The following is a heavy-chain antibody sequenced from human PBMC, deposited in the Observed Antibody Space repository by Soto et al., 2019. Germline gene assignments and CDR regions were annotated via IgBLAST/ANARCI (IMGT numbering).Heavy chain of an antibody. V-gene: IGHV1-2*02. J-gene: IGHJ4*02. Sequence: GSVKVSCKASGCTLTDNYMHWVGEAPGQGLEWMGWINPNGGTNYAQKFQGRVTMTRDTSISTAYMELSRLRSDDTAVYYCASSLTTLTTLLDYWGQGTLVTVSS. CDR3: ASSLTTLTTLLDY. CDR1: GCTLTDNY. D-gene: IGHD4-17*01. CDR2: INPNGGT.